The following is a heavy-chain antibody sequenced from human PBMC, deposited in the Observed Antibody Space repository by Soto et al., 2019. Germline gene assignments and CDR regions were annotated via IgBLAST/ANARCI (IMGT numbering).Heavy chain of an antibody. CDR2: IIPIFGKA. Sequence: ASVKVSCKSSGGTFSNSLINWVRRAPAQCLKWMAGIIPIFGKANYAQKFQGRVTITADKSTSTAYMELNSLRSEDTAVYYCDGSCDGTNCFGHFDDWGQGTLVTVSS. CDR1: GGTFSNSL. CDR3: DGSCDGTNCFGHFDD. V-gene: IGHV1-69*06. D-gene: IGHD2-2*01. J-gene: IGHJ4*02.